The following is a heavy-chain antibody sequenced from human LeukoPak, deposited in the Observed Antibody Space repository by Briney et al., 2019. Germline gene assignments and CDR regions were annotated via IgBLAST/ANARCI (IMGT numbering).Heavy chain of an antibody. CDR1: GFTFSRYG. V-gene: IGHV3-33*01. D-gene: IGHD6-6*01. CDR2: IWFDGSIK. J-gene: IGHJ4*02. CDR3: ARQYSSSFCFDY. Sequence: GGSLRLSCAASGFTFSRYGMHWVRQAPGKGLEGVAIIWFDGSIKYYADSVKGRFTISRDNSKNTLFLQMNSLRAEDTAVYYCARQYSSSFCFDYWGQGTLVTVSS.